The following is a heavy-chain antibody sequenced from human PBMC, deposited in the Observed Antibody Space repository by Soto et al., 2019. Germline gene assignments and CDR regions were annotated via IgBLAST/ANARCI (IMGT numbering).Heavy chain of an antibody. CDR1: GFTFSHYW. J-gene: IGHJ5*02. V-gene: IGHV3-74*01. CDR3: TSDTFGLRDT. Sequence: QSVGSLRLSCAASGFTFSHYWMHWVRQTPGKGLVWVSRINPAGTITNYADSVEGRFTISRDNADSALFLQMNSLSAEDTAIYYCTSDTFGLRDTWGQGTLVTVSS. D-gene: IGHD3-16*01. CDR2: INPAGTIT.